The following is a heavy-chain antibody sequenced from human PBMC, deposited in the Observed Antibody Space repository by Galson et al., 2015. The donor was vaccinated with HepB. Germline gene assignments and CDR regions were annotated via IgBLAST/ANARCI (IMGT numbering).Heavy chain of an antibody. CDR1: GYTFTGYY. Sequence: SVKVSCKASGYTFTGYYMHWVRQAPGQGLEWMGWINPNSGGTNYAQKFQGWVTMTRDTSISTAYMELSRLRSDDTAVYYCARGSSGWYSSYYYYYGMDVWGQGTTVTVSS. D-gene: IGHD6-19*01. J-gene: IGHJ6*02. CDR2: INPNSGGT. CDR3: ARGSSGWYSSYYYYYGMDV. V-gene: IGHV1-2*04.